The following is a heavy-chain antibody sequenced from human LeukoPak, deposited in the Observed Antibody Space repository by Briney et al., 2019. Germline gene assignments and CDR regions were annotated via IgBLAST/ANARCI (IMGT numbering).Heavy chain of an antibody. Sequence: GGSLRLSCAASGFTFSSYAMSWVRQAPGKGLEWVSVIYSGGSTYYADSVKGRFTISRDNSKNTLYLQMNSLRAEDTAVYYYARFDSSSWFVDYWGQGTLVTVSS. D-gene: IGHD6-13*01. CDR3: ARFDSSSWFVDY. J-gene: IGHJ4*02. CDR2: IYSGGST. CDR1: GFTFSSYA. V-gene: IGHV3-66*01.